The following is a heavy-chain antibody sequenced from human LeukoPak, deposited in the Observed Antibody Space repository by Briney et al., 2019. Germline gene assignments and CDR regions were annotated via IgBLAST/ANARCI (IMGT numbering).Heavy chain of an antibody. CDR2: IRSKANSYAT. Sequence: PGGSLRLSCAASGFTFSGSGIHWVRQASGKGLEWVGRIRSKANSYATAYAASVKGRFTISRDDSKNTAYLQMNSLKTEDTAVYYCTGYVWGSYRYRLDWYFDLWGRGTLVTVSS. J-gene: IGHJ2*01. CDR1: GFTFSGSG. D-gene: IGHD3-16*02. CDR3: TGYVWGSYRYRLDWYFDL. V-gene: IGHV3-73*01.